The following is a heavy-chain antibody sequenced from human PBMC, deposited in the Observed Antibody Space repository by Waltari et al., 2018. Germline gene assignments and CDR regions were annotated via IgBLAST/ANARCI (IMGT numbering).Heavy chain of an antibody. Sequence: QVQLQESGPGLVKPSETLSLTCTVSGGSISSYYWSWIRQPPGKGLEWIGYIYYSGSTNYNPSLKSRVTISVDTSKNQFSLKLSSVTAADTAVYYCARGSGGNTYYYYYYMDVWGKGTTVTISS. CDR2: IYYSGST. D-gene: IGHD2-15*01. J-gene: IGHJ6*03. V-gene: IGHV4-59*01. CDR3: ARGSGGNTYYYYYYMDV. CDR1: GGSISSYY.